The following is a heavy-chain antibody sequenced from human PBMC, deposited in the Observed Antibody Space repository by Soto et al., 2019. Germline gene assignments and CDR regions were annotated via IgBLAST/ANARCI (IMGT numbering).Heavy chain of an antibody. V-gene: IGHV3-48*03. CDR1: GFTFSSYE. J-gene: IGHJ6*02. CDR2: ISSSGSTI. D-gene: IGHD3-3*01. CDR3: ARGGLRFLEWLSTIDYGMDV. Sequence: LRLSCAASGFTFSSYEMNWVRQAPGKGLEWVSYISSSGSTIYYADSVKGRFTISRDNAKNSLYLQMNSLRAEDTAVYYCARGGLRFLEWLSTIDYGMDVWGQGTTVTVSS.